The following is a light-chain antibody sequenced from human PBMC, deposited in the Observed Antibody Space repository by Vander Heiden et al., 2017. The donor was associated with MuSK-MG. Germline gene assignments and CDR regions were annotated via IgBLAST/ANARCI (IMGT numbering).Light chain of an antibody. CDR3: QRADGLPRT. V-gene: IGKV1-12*01. CDR1: PDLGLW. Sequence: DIQMAQSPSSVAASVGERVTLPFRARPDLGLWLGCHQQNPGHAPKLLIYAATRAGGGVPSRFSGSASATEFTLTISIRHPDDFATYCCQRADGLPRTFGGGTTVE. CDR2: AAT. J-gene: IGKJ4*01.